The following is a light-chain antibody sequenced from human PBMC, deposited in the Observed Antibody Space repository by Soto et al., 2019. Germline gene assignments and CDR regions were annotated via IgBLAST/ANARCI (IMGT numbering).Light chain of an antibody. V-gene: IGKV3D-15*01. Sequence: EIVMTQSPATLSVSPGERATLSCRASQSIINNLAWYQQKPGQAPRLLIYGASTRATGIPGRFSGSGSATDFTLTISSLQPEDFAVYYCQQYNSSPQTFGQGTKVDIK. CDR3: QQYNSSPQT. CDR1: QSIINN. CDR2: GAS. J-gene: IGKJ1*01.